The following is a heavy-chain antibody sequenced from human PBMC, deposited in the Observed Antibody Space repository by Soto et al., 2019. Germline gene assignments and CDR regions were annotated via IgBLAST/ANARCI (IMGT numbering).Heavy chain of an antibody. D-gene: IGHD3-16*01. J-gene: IGHJ5*02. Sequence: SETLSLTCTVSGGSISSYYWSWIRQPPGKGLEWIGYIYYSGSTNYNPSLKSRVTISVDTSKNQFSLKLSSVTAADTAVYYCGRDGVPFGGGPANWFPPGARGTGVTVSS. CDR2: IYYSGST. CDR3: GRDGVPFGGGPANWFPP. V-gene: IGHV4-59*01. CDR1: GGSISSYY.